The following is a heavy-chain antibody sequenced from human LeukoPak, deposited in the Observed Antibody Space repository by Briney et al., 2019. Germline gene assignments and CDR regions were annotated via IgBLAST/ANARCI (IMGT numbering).Heavy chain of an antibody. CDR1: GYTFTSYG. V-gene: IGHV1-18*01. CDR2: ISAYNGNT. Sequence: ASVKVSCKASGYTFTSYGISWVRQAPGQGLEWMGWISAYNGNTNYAQKLQGRVTMTTDTSTSTAYMELRSLRSDDTAVYYCARTSVGAAAGTVDYGYWGQGTLVTVFS. CDR3: ARTSVGAAAGTVDYGY. J-gene: IGHJ4*02. D-gene: IGHD6-13*01.